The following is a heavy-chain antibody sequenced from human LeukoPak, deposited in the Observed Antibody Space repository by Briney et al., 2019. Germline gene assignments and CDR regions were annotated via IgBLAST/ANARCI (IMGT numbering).Heavy chain of an antibody. CDR1: GGTFSSYA. J-gene: IGHJ4*02. CDR3: ARSPLMVRGVFSTSYFDY. Sequence: SVKVSCKASGGTFSSYAISCVRHAPGQGLEWMGGIIPIFGTANYAQKFQGRVTNTADESTSTAYMEMSSMRSEETAVYYCARSPLMVRGVFSTSYFDYWGQGTLVTVSS. CDR2: IIPIFGTA. D-gene: IGHD3-10*01. V-gene: IGHV1-69*13.